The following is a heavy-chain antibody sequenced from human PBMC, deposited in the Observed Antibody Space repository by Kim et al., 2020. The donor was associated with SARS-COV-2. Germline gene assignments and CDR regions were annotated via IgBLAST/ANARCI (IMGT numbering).Heavy chain of an antibody. CDR3: ARAPFHMGPFDY. D-gene: IGHD2-21*01. J-gene: IGHJ4*02. V-gene: IGHV3-30*01. Sequence: YYADSVKGRFTISRDNSKNTLYLQMNSLRAEDTAVYYCARAPFHMGPFDYWGQGTLVTVSS.